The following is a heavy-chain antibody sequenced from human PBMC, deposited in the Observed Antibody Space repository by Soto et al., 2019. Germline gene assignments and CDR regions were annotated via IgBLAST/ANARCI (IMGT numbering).Heavy chain of an antibody. CDR2: ISPYTGNT. D-gene: IGHD3-16*01. Sequence: QVQLVQSGDEVKKPGASVKVSCKASGYIFVNYGIAWVRQAPGQGLEWMGWISPYTGNTHSATKIQGRLTMTTDIPXSTAYMDLGSLTSDDTAVYYCVMVDNYVTPTPQDVWGQGTTVTVSS. CDR3: VMVDNYVTPTPQDV. J-gene: IGHJ6*02. V-gene: IGHV1-18*01. CDR1: GYIFVNYG.